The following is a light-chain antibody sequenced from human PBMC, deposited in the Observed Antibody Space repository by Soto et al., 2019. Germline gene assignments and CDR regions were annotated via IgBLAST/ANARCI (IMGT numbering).Light chain of an antibody. V-gene: IGKV3-20*01. J-gene: IGKJ1*01. Sequence: EIVLTQSPGTLSMSPGERATLSCRASQSLRSSSLAWYQQKPGQAPRLLISGASSRAADIPDRFSGSGSGTDFTLTINRLEPEDFAVYYCQQYDSSPRTFGQGTKVDIK. CDR3: QQYDSSPRT. CDR1: QSLRSSS. CDR2: GAS.